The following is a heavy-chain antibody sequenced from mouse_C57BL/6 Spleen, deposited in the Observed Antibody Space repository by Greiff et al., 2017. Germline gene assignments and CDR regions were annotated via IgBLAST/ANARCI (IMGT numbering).Heavy chain of an antibody. D-gene: IGHD2-4*01. CDR1: GYTFTSYW. CDR2: IHPSASDT. Sequence: VQLQQPGAELVKPGASVKVSCKASGYTFTSYWMHWVKQSPGQGLEWIGRIHPSASDTNYNQKFKGKATLTVDKSSSTAYMQLSSLTSEETAVYYCASDYDCDYWGQGTTLTVSS. J-gene: IGHJ2*01. V-gene: IGHV1-74*01. CDR3: ASDYDCDY.